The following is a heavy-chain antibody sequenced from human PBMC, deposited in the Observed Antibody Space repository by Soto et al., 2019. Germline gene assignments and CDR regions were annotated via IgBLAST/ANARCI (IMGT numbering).Heavy chain of an antibody. D-gene: IGHD1-26*01. CDR3: ARASIVGATMDY. Sequence: GASVKVSCKASGYTFTGHYMHWVRQAPGQGLEWMGWINPNSGGTNYAQKFQGRVTMTRDTSISTAYMELSRLRSDDTAVYYCARASIVGATMDYWGQGTLVTVSS. V-gene: IGHV1-2*02. J-gene: IGHJ4*02. CDR2: INPNSGGT. CDR1: GYTFTGHY.